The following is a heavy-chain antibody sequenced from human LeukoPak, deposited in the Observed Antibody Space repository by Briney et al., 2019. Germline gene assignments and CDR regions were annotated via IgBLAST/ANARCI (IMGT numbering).Heavy chain of an antibody. J-gene: IGHJ4*02. CDR1: GFTVSSNY. D-gene: IGHD3-16*01. Sequence: GGSLRLSCAASGFTVSSNYMSWVRQAPGKGLEWVSAITGSGGGTYYADSVKGRFTISRDTSKNTLYLQMNSLRAEDTAIYYCAKDLGDTGYWGQGTLVTVSS. CDR2: ITGSGGGT. V-gene: IGHV3-23*01. CDR3: AKDLGDTGY.